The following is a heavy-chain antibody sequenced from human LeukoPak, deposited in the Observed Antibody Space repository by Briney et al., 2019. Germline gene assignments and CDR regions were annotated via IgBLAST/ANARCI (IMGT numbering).Heavy chain of an antibody. D-gene: IGHD2-8*01. CDR1: GGSISSGSYY. Sequence: SETLSLTCTVSGGSISSGSYYWSWIRQHPGKGLEWIGHIYYSGSTNYNPSLKSRVTISVDTSKNQFSLKLSSVTAADTAVYYCAREGQYAFDYWGQGTLVTVSS. V-gene: IGHV4-61*01. CDR2: IYYSGST. CDR3: AREGQYAFDY. J-gene: IGHJ4*02.